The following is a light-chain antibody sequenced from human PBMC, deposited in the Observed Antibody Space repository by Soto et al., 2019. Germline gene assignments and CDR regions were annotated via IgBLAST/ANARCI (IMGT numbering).Light chain of an antibody. CDR2: DVS. V-gene: IGLV2-14*01. CDR1: SSDVGAYNY. Sequence: QSVLTQPASVSGSPGQSIAISCSGTSSDVGAYNYVSWYQQHPGKVPKLMIYDVSNRPSGVSDRFSGSKSGNTASLTISGLQAEDEADYYCISYASSTLYVFGTGTQLTVL. CDR3: ISYASSTLYV. J-gene: IGLJ1*01.